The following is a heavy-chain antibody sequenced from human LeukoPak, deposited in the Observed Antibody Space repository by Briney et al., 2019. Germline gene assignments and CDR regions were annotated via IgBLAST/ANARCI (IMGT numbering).Heavy chain of an antibody. CDR3: AREVHSSGYYSD. V-gene: IGHV4-39*02. Sequence: PSETLSLTCTVSGGSISSSSYYWGWIRQPPGKGLEWIGSIYYSGSTYYNPSLKSRVTISVDTSKNQFSLKLSSVTAADTAVYYCAREVHSSGYYSDWGQGTLVTVSS. D-gene: IGHD3-22*01. CDR1: GGSISSSSYY. CDR2: IYYSGST. J-gene: IGHJ4*02.